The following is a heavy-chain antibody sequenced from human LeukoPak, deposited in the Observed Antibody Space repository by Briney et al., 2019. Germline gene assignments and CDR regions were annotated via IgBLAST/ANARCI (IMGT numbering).Heavy chain of an antibody. J-gene: IGHJ4*02. CDR1: GGSFSGYY. V-gene: IGHV4-34*01. CDR3: ARVGCSSTSCYLYFDY. D-gene: IGHD2-2*01. CDR2: INHSGST. Sequence: SETLSLTCAVYGGSFSGYYWSWIRQPPGKGLEWIGEINHSGSTNYNPSLKSRVTISVDRSKNQFSLKLSSVTAADTAVYYCARVGCSSTSCYLYFDYWGQGTLVTVSS.